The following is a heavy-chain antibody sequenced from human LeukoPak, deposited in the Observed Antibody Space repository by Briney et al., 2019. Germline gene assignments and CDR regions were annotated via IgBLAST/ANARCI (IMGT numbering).Heavy chain of an antibody. CDR2: IRSKANSYAT. CDR1: GFTFSGSA. CDR3: TITMDKNRRSLFDY. D-gene: IGHD3-10*01. J-gene: IGHJ4*02. Sequence: PGGSLRLSCAASGFTFSGSAMHWVRQASGKGLEWVGRIRSKANSYATAYAASVKGRFTISRDDSKNTAYLQMNSLKTEDTAVYYCTITMDKNRRSLFDYWGQGTLVTVSS. V-gene: IGHV3-73*01.